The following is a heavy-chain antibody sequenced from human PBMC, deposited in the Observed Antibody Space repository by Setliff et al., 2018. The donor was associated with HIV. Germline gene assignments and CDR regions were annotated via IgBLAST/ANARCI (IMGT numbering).Heavy chain of an antibody. Sequence: GGSLRLSCAASGFTFSSYSMNWVRQAPGKGLEWVSSISSSSSYIYYADSVKGRFTISRDNAKNSLYVQMNSLRAEDTAAYYCAREGSSSSWFDPWGQGTLVTVSS. D-gene: IGHD6-6*01. CDR2: ISSSSSYI. CDR1: GFTFSSYS. V-gene: IGHV3-21*01. CDR3: AREGSSSSWFDP. J-gene: IGHJ5*02.